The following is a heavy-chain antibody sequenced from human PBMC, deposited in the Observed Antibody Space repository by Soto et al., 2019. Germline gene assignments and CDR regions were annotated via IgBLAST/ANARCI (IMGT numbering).Heavy chain of an antibody. V-gene: IGHV4-34*01. CDR1: GGSFSGYY. CDR3: ARTLRFQQNWFDP. D-gene: IGHD3-3*01. Sequence: PSETLSLTCAVYGGSFSGYYWSWIRQPPGKGLEWIGEINHSGSTNYNPSLKSRVTISVDTSKNQFSLKLSSVTAADTAVYYCARTLRFQQNWFDPWGQGTLVTVSS. CDR2: INHSGST. J-gene: IGHJ5*02.